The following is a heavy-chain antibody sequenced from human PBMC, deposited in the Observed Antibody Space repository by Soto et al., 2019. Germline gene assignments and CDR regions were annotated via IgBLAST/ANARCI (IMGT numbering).Heavy chain of an antibody. D-gene: IGHD3-10*01. CDR3: ARGGFDYGPGRMDV. CDR2: TKSDGSGT. Sequence: EVHLVESGEGFLKPGGPLKLPGKASGFTLRNSWMTWVRRAPGKGLVWVSRTKSDGSGTSYTDSVKGRFTISRDNAYNTLYLQMSNLRAEDTAVYYCARGGFDYGPGRMDVWGKGTTVIVSS. CDR1: GFTLRNSW. J-gene: IGHJ6*04. V-gene: IGHV3-74*01.